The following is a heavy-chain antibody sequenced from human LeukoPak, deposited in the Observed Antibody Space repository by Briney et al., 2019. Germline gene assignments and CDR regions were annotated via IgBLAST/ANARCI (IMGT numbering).Heavy chain of an antibody. CDR1: GFTFSSYG. Sequence: GGSLRLSCAASGFTFSSYGMHWVRQAPGKGLEWVAVIWYDGSSKYYADSVKGRFTISRDNSKNTLYLQMNSLRAEDTAVYYCARDKGQWELTYYFDYWGQGTLVTVSS. CDR3: ARDKGQWELTYYFDY. V-gene: IGHV3-33*01. J-gene: IGHJ4*02. D-gene: IGHD1-26*01. CDR2: IWYDGSSK.